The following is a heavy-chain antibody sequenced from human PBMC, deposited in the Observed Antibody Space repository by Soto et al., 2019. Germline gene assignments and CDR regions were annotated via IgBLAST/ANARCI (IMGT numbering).Heavy chain of an antibody. CDR2: INPNSGGT. CDR3: AREMEGAAAAGTVVAFDI. CDR1: GYTFTGYY. Sequence: ASVKVSCKASGYTFTGYYMHWVRQAPGQGLEWMGWINPNSGGTNYAQKFQGWVTMTRDTSISTAYMELSRLRSDDTAVYYCAREMEGAAAAGTVVAFDIWGQGTMVTV. J-gene: IGHJ3*02. D-gene: IGHD6-13*01. V-gene: IGHV1-2*04.